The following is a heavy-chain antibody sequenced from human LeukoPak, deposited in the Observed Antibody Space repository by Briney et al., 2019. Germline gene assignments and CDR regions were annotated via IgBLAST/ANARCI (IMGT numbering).Heavy chain of an antibody. CDR1: GFTFSNYY. D-gene: IGHD6-6*01. J-gene: IGHJ6*02. V-gene: IGHV3-74*01. CDR3: ASLAARHILGYYGMDV. CDR2: IKSDGGDT. Sequence: GGSLRLSCEASGFTFSNYYIHWVRHAPRKGLVWVSRIKSDGGDTTYADFVQGRFTISRDTSKNMLYLQMNRLRSEDTAVYYCASLAARHILGYYGMDVWGQGTTVTVSS.